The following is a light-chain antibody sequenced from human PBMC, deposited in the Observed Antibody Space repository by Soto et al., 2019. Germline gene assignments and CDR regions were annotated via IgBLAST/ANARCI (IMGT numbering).Light chain of an antibody. CDR1: TSSIGSNY. Sequence: QSVLTQPPSASGTPGQRVTISCSGGTSSIGSNYVYWYHQLPGTAPKLVIYRNNQRPSGVPDRISGSKSGTSASLAISGLRSEDEADYYCAAWDDRLSGLVFGRGTKLTVL. J-gene: IGLJ2*01. V-gene: IGLV1-47*01. CDR2: RNN. CDR3: AAWDDRLSGLV.